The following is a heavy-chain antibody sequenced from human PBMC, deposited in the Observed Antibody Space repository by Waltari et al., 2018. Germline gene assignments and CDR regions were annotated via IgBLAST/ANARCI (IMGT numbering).Heavy chain of an antibody. D-gene: IGHD3-3*01. J-gene: IGHJ6*02. V-gene: IGHV3-23*01. CDR2: ISGSGGST. Sequence: EVQLLESGGGLVQPGGSLRLSCAASGFTFSSYAMSWVRQAPGKGLEWVSAISGSGGSTDYADSVKGRFTISRDNSKNTLYLQMNSLRAEDTAVYYCAKGYDFWSGYFYYYYGMDVWGQGTTVTVSS. CDR3: AKGYDFWSGYFYYYYGMDV. CDR1: GFTFSSYA.